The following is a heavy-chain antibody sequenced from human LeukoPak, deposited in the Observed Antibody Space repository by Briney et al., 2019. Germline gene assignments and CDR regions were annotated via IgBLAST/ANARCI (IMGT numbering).Heavy chain of an antibody. Sequence: PGGSLRLSCAASGFTFSTYSMNWVRQAPGKGLEWVSVIYTSGSTYYEDSVKGRFTISRDNSKNTVFLQMNSLRAEDTPVYYCARDNFDYWGQGTLVTVSS. CDR1: GFTFSTYS. V-gene: IGHV3-66*01. CDR2: IYTSGST. CDR3: ARDNFDY. J-gene: IGHJ4*02.